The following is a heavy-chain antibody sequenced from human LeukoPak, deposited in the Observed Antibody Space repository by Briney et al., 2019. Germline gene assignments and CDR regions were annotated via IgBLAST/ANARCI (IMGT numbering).Heavy chain of an antibody. CDR3: ARGLSIFGVVRYDAFDI. D-gene: IGHD3-3*01. CDR1: GGSISSGGYY. V-gene: IGHV4-31*03. CDR2: IYYSGST. Sequence: SETLSLTCTVSGGSISSGGYYWSWIRQRPGKGLEWIGYIYYSGSTYYNPSLKSRVTISVDTSKNQFSLKLSSVTAADTAVYYCARGLSIFGVVRYDAFDIWGQGTMVTVSS. J-gene: IGHJ3*02.